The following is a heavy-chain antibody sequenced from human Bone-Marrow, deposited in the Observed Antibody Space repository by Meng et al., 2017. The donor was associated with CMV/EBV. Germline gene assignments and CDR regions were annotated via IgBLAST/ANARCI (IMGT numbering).Heavy chain of an antibody. CDR2: IYYSGST. CDR1: GGSISSYY. V-gene: IGHV4-59*12. D-gene: IGHD3-10*01. Sequence: GSLRLSCTVSGGSISSYYWSWIRQPPGKGLEWIGYIYYSGSTNYNPSLKSRVTISVDTSKNQLSLKVSSVTAADTAVYYCARGRYGSGSLPFNNWGQATLATFSS. CDR3: ARGRYGSGSLPFNN. J-gene: IGHJ4*02.